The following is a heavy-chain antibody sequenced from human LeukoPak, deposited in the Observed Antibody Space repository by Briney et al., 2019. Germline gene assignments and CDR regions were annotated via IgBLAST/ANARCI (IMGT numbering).Heavy chain of an antibody. Sequence: PSETLSLTCSVSDGSINTISDYWSWIRQPAGKGLEWIGRIYTSGSTNYNPSLKSRVTMSVDTSKNQFSLKLSSVTAADTAVYYCARDKVDILTGYRYYYYYYMDVWGKGTTVTISS. CDR3: ARDKVDILTGYRYYYYYYMDV. D-gene: IGHD3-9*01. J-gene: IGHJ6*03. CDR1: DGSINTISDY. CDR2: IYTSGST. V-gene: IGHV4-4*07.